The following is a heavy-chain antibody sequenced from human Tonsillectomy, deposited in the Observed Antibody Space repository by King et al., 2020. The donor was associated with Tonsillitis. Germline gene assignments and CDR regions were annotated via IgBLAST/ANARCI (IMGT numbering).Heavy chain of an antibody. Sequence: VQLQESGPGLVKPSETLSLTCTVSGGSISSYYWSWIRQPPGKGLEWIGYIYYSGSTNYNPSLTSRVTISVDTSKNQFSLKLSSVTAADTAVYYCAREDYYYFDYWGQGTLVTVSS. V-gene: IGHV4-59*01. CDR1: GGSISSYY. D-gene: IGHD2/OR15-2a*01. CDR3: AREDYYYFDY. CDR2: IYYSGST. J-gene: IGHJ4*02.